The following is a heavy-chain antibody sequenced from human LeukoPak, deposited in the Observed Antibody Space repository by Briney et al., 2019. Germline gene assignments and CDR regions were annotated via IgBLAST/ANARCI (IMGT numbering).Heavy chain of an antibody. Sequence: ASVKVSCKASGGTFSSYAISWVRQAPGQGLEWMGWISAYNGNTNYAQKLQGRVTMTTDTSTSTAYMELRSLRSDDTAVYYCARVAVAGPIDYWGQGTLVTVSS. D-gene: IGHD6-19*01. CDR2: ISAYNGNT. J-gene: IGHJ4*02. CDR1: GGTFSSYA. CDR3: ARVAVAGPIDY. V-gene: IGHV1-18*01.